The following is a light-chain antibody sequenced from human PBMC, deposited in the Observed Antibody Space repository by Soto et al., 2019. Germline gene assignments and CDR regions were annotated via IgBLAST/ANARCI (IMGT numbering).Light chain of an antibody. Sequence: DIVMTQSPDSLAVSLGERATINCKSSQTVLYSSNNKNYLAWYQQKPGQPPKLLIYWASTRESGVPDRFSGSGSGTDFTLTISSLQAEDVAVYYCQQYYGSPWTFGQGTTVEI. CDR2: WAS. CDR1: QTVLYSSNNKNY. V-gene: IGKV4-1*01. CDR3: QQYYGSPWT. J-gene: IGKJ1*01.